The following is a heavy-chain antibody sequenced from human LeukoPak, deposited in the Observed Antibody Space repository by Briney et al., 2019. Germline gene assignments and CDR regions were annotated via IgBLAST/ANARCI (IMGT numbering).Heavy chain of an antibody. V-gene: IGHV1-8*03. CDR2: MNPNSGNT. D-gene: IGHD6-13*01. J-gene: IGHJ4*02. CDR3: ARASRGRIAAAGGIMYYFDY. Sequence: ASVKVSCKASGYTFTSYDINWVRQATGQGLEWMGWMNPNSGNTGYAQKFQGRVTITRNTSISTAYMELSSLRSEDTAVYYCARASRGRIAAAGGIMYYFDYWGQGTLVTVSS. CDR1: GYTFTSYD.